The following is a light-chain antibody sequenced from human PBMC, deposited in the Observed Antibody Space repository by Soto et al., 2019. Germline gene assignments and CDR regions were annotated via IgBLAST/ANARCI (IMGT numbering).Light chain of an antibody. Sequence: QSALTQPASVSGSPGQSITISCTGTSSDVGGYNYVSWYQQHPGKAPKLMIYEVSNRPSGVSNRFSGSKSGNPASLTISGLQPEDEADYYCSSYTSSSTLYVFGTGTKLTVL. CDR2: EVS. J-gene: IGLJ1*01. V-gene: IGLV2-14*01. CDR3: SSYTSSSTLYV. CDR1: SSDVGGYNY.